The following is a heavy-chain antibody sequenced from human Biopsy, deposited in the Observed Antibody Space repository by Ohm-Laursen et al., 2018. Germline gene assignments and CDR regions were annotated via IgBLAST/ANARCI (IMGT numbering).Heavy chain of an antibody. CDR2: INPKSGGT. V-gene: IGHV1-2*02. D-gene: IGHD3-9*01. CDR3: AIDGNDFLTDYLKIDQ. J-gene: IGHJ4*02. CDR1: GYTFTGYY. Sequence: AASVTVSCKASGYTFTGYYLHWVRQAPGQGLEWMGWINPKSGGTHYLEKFRGRVTMTRDTSISTAYMEVSSLRSDDTAVYYCAIDGNDFLTDYLKIDQWGQGTLVTVSS.